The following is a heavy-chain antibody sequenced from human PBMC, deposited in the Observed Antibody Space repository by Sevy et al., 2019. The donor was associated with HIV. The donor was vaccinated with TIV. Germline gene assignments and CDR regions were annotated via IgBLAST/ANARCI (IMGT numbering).Heavy chain of an antibody. CDR3: AKIDYYDSSGYDDAFDI. Sequence: GGSLRLSCAASGFTFDDYAMHWVRQAPGKGLEWVSGISWNSGSIGYADSVEGRFTISRDNAKNSLYLQMNSLRAEDTALYYCAKIDYYDSSGYDDAFDIWGQGTMVTVSS. D-gene: IGHD3-22*01. CDR1: GFTFDDYA. J-gene: IGHJ3*02. V-gene: IGHV3-9*01. CDR2: ISWNSGSI.